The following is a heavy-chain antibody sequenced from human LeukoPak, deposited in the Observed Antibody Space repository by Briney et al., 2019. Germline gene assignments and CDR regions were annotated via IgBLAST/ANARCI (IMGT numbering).Heavy chain of an antibody. CDR1: GFTFSNYW. Sequence: GGSLRLSCAASGFTFSNYWMSWVRQAPGKGLEWVANIKQDGSEKYYVNSVKGRFTISRDNAKNSLYLQMNSLRAEDTAVYYCARELWSSGWYDYWGQGTLVTVSS. J-gene: IGHJ4*02. V-gene: IGHV3-7*01. D-gene: IGHD6-19*01. CDR3: ARELWSSGWYDY. CDR2: IKQDGSEK.